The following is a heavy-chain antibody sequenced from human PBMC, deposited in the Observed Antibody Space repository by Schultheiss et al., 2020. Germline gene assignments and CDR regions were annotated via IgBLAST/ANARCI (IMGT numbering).Heavy chain of an antibody. CDR3: ARDLRRNQKWGLHDC. J-gene: IGHJ4*02. D-gene: IGHD2-21*01. CDR2: ISSSSTDI. Sequence: GESLKISCAASEFTFSSSSMSWVRQAPGKGLEWVSSISSSSTDIYYADSMKGRFTISRDNAKKSLYLQMNSLRAEDTAVYYCARDLRRNQKWGLHDCWGQGTLVTVSS. CDR1: EFTFSSSS. V-gene: IGHV3-21*01.